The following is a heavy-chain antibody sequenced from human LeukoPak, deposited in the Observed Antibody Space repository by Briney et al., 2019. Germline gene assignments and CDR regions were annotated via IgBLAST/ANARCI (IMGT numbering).Heavy chain of an antibody. CDR2: IYYSGST. CDR1: GASISSTTYY. D-gene: IGHD3-22*01. J-gene: IGHJ3*02. Sequence: SETLSLTCTVSGASISSTTYYWGWIRQPPRKGLEWIASIYYSGSTYYNPSLKSRVTISVDTSKNQFSLKLSSVTAADTAVYYCARAKYYYDSSGYYYDDAFDIWGQGTMVTVSS. V-gene: IGHV4-39*01. CDR3: ARAKYYYDSSGYYYDDAFDI.